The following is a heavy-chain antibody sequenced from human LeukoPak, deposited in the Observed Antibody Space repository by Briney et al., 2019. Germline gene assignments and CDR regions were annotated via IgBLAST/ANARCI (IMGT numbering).Heavy chain of an antibody. CDR3: ARAGIGVGPLNYYYYMDV. CDR2: IYYSGST. D-gene: IGHD1-26*01. CDR1: GGSISSYY. Sequence: KPSETLSPTCTVSGGSISSYYWSWIRQPPGKGLEWIGYIYYSGSTNYNPSLKSRVTISVDTSKNQFSLKLSSVTAADTAVYYCARAGIGVGPLNYYYYMDVWGKGTTVTVSS. V-gene: IGHV4-59*01. J-gene: IGHJ6*03.